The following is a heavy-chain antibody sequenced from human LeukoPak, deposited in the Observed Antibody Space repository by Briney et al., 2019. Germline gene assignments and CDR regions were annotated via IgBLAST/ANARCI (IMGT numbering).Heavy chain of an antibody. CDR1: GFSFSTYW. V-gene: IGHV3-23*01. Sequence: GGSLRLSCAASGFSFSTYWMSWVRQVPGKGLEWVSVISGSGDNTYYADPVKGRFTISRDNSKNMLYLQMNSLRAEDTAVYYCAKWKYSNSGIDDYWGQGTLVTVSS. CDR3: AKWKYSNSGIDDY. CDR2: ISGSGDNT. J-gene: IGHJ4*02. D-gene: IGHD6-6*01.